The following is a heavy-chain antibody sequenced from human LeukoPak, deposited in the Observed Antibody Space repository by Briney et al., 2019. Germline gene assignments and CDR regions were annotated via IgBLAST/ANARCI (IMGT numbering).Heavy chain of an antibody. Sequence: PGGSLRLSCTASGFTFGGYAMSWVRQAPGKGLEWVGFIRNKAYGGTTEYAASVKGRFTISRDDSKSIAYLQMNSLKTEDTAVYYCTRDNPGDYWGQGTLVIVSS. J-gene: IGHJ4*02. D-gene: IGHD1-14*01. V-gene: IGHV3-49*04. CDR3: TRDNPGDY. CDR1: GFTFGGYA. CDR2: IRNKAYGGTT.